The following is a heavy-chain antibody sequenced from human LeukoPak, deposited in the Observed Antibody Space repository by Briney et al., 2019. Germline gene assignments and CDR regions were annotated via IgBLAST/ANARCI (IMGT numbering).Heavy chain of an antibody. Sequence: ASVKVSCKASGGTFSSYAISWVRQAPGQGLEWMGGIIPIFGTANYAQKFRARVTITTDESTSTAYMELRSLRSDDTAVYYCARAVAGIYSCFDYWGQGTLVTVSS. D-gene: IGHD6-19*01. V-gene: IGHV1-69*05. CDR1: GGTFSSYA. CDR3: ARAVAGIYSCFDY. J-gene: IGHJ4*02. CDR2: IIPIFGTA.